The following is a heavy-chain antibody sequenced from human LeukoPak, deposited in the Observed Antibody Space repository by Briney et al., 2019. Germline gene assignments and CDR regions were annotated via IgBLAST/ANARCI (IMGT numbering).Heavy chain of an antibody. Sequence: SVKVSCKASGGTFSSYAISWVRQAPGQGLEWMGGIIPIFGTANYAQKFQGRVTITTDESTSTAYMELSSLRSEDTAVYYCAREVAAAGIRPNYYMYVWGKGTTVTVSS. CDR2: IIPIFGTA. CDR1: GGTFSSYA. V-gene: IGHV1-69*05. J-gene: IGHJ6*03. D-gene: IGHD6-13*01. CDR3: AREVAAAGIRPNYYMYV.